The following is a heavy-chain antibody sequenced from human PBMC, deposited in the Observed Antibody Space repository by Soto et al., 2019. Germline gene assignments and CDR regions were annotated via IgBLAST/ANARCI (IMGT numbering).Heavy chain of an antibody. V-gene: IGHV4-39*01. Sequence: QLQLQESGPGLVKPSETLSLTCTVSGGSISIISYYWGWIRQPPGKGLEWIGSIYYSGSTDYNPSLKSRVTISVDTSKNQFSLKLSSVTAADTAVYYCASSYCGGDCYKNWFDPWGQGTLVTVSP. CDR1: GGSISIISYY. J-gene: IGHJ5*02. CDR2: IYYSGST. CDR3: ASSYCGGDCYKNWFDP. D-gene: IGHD2-21*02.